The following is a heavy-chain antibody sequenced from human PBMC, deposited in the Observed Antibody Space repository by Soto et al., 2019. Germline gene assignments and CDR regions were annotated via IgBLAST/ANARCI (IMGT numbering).Heavy chain of an antibody. J-gene: IGHJ4*02. CDR2: ISYSGSS. D-gene: IGHD2-2*01. Sequence: QVQLQESGPGLVKPSQTLSLTSTVSGGSTIRCGYYWSWIRQHPGKGLEWIAYISYSGSSYSNPSIKSRVTISADTSKNQFSLRLTSVTAADTAVYFCARATPAGSADFWGQGTLVTVSS. CDR1: GGSTIRCGYY. CDR3: ARATPAGSADF. V-gene: IGHV4-31*03.